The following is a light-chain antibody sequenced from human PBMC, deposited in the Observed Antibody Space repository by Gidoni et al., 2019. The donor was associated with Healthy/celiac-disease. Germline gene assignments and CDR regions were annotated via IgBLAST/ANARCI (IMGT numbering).Light chain of an antibody. CDR1: QSVLYSSNNNNY. CDR3: QQYYSTLYT. Sequence: DIVMTQSPDSLAVPLGERATINCKSSQSVLYSSNNNNYLAWYQQKPGQPPKLLIYWASTRESGVPDRFSGSGSGTDFTLTISSLQAEDVAVYYCQQYYSTLYTFGQGTKLEIK. V-gene: IGKV4-1*01. CDR2: WAS. J-gene: IGKJ2*01.